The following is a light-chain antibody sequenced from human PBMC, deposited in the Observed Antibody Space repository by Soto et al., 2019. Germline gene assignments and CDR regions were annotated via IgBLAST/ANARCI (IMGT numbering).Light chain of an antibody. CDR1: QSVRSSY. V-gene: IGKV3-20*01. Sequence: EIVLTQSPGTLSLSLGERATLSCRASQSVRSSYLAWHQQKPGHAPRLLFDGASSRATGIPDRFSGSGSGTDFALPISRLEPEDFAVYYCQQYGSSPATFGHGTKVEIK. CDR2: GAS. J-gene: IGKJ1*01. CDR3: QQYGSSPAT.